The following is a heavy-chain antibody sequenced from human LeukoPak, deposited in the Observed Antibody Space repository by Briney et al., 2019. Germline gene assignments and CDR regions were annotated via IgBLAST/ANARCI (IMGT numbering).Heavy chain of an antibody. Sequence: SVRVSCKASGGTFSSYAISWVRQAPGQGLEWMGGIIPIFGTANYAQKFQGRVTITADESTSTAYMELSSLRSEDTAVYYCARALGIYDYVWGSYRRVDAFDIWGQGTMVTVSS. V-gene: IGHV1-69*13. CDR1: GGTFSSYA. D-gene: IGHD3-16*02. CDR2: IIPIFGTA. CDR3: ARALGIYDYVWGSYRRVDAFDI. J-gene: IGHJ3*02.